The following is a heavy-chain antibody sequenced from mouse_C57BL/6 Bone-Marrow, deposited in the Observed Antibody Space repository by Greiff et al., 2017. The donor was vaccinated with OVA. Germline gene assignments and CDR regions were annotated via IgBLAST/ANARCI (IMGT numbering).Heavy chain of an antibody. D-gene: IGHD2-3*01. CDR1: EYEFPSHD. Sequence: DVKLVESGGGLVQPGESLKLSCESNEYEFPSHDMSWVRKTPEKRLELVAAINSDGGSTYYPDTMERRFIISRDNTKKTLYLQMSSLRSEDTALYDCASFYDGYSAWFAYWGQGTLVTVSA. CDR2: INSDGGST. J-gene: IGHJ3*01. V-gene: IGHV5-2*01. CDR3: ASFYDGYSAWFAY.